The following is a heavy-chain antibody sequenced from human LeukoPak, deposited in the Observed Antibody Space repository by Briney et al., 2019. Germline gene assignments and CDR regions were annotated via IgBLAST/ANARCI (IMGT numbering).Heavy chain of an antibody. CDR1: GDSISSSSYY. CDR2: IYYSGSI. D-gene: IGHD6-13*01. J-gene: IGHJ4*02. V-gene: IGHV4-39*07. CDR3: ARRNVYSSSWDYFDY. Sequence: PSETLSLTCTVSGDSISSSSYYWAWIRQPPGKGLEWIGTIYYSGSINYNPSLKSRVTISVDTSKNQFSLKLSSVTAADTAVYYCARRNVYSSSWDYFDYWGQGTLVTVSS.